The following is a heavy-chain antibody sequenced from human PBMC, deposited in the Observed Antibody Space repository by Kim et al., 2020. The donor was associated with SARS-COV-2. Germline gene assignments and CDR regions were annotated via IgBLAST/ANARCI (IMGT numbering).Heavy chain of an antibody. J-gene: IGHJ4*02. V-gene: IGHV1-69*04. Sequence: SVKVSCKASGGTFSSYAISWVRQAPGQGLEWMGRIIPILGIANYAQKFQGRVTITADKSTSTAYMELSSLRSEDTAVYYCARWGGDTDENCSSTSCRSPSQKPPESHNWTYLFGDYWGQGTLVTVSS. CDR1: GGTFSSYA. CDR2: IIPILGIA. D-gene: IGHD2-2*01. CDR3: ARWGGDTDENCSSTSCRSPSQKPPESHNWTYLFGDY.